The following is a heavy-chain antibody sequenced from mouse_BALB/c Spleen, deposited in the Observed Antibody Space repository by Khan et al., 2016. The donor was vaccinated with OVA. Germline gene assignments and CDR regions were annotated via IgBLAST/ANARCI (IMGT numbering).Heavy chain of an antibody. J-gene: IGHJ2*01. D-gene: IGHD4-1*01. CDR3: ARGNWQSYYFDY. Sequence: VQLQQPGPELGKPGASVKMSCKPSGYIFTNYVLHWVKQKPGQGLEWIGYINPYNGGTKYNEKFRGKATLASDKSSITAYLELSSLTSEDSAVYYCARGNWQSYYFDYWGRGTTLTLSS. CDR1: GYIFTNYV. CDR2: INPYNGGT. V-gene: IGHV1S136*01.